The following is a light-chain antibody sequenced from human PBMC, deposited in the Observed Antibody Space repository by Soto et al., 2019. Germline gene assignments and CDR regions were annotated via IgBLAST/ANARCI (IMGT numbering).Light chain of an antibody. V-gene: IGKV1-5*01. Sequence: IQMSLSPSTLSGAVGDRGTMAGRASQTISSWLAWYQQKPGKAPKLLIYDASSLESGAPSRFSGSGSGTEFTLAISSLPPEDLATYYCQQLNDYPITFGQGTRLEIK. CDR1: QTISSW. CDR2: DAS. CDR3: QQLNDYPIT. J-gene: IGKJ5*01.